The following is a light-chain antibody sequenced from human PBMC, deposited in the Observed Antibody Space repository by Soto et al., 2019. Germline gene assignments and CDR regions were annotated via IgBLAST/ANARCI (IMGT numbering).Light chain of an antibody. CDR2: GAS. V-gene: IGKV3D-20*02. CDR1: QSVSSNY. J-gene: IGKJ5*01. Sequence: EIVLTQSPGTLSLSPGERATLSCRASQSVSSNYLGWYQQKPGQAPRLLIYGASSRATGIPDRFSGSGSGTDFTLTINRLEPEDSAVYYCQQRHMWPITFGQGTRLEIK. CDR3: QQRHMWPIT.